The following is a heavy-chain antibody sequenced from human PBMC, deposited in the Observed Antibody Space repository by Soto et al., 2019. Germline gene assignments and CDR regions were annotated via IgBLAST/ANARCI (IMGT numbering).Heavy chain of an antibody. Sequence: SETLSLTCTVSGGSVNSGDYYWTWVRQPPGKGLEWIGNIFHSGSTYYTPSLQSRVTISLDTSKNHFSLKLSSVTPADTAVYYCARDRYYGSGTYYNFYSGMDVWGQGTTVTVSS. D-gene: IGHD3-10*01. V-gene: IGHV4-30-4*01. CDR2: IFHSGST. J-gene: IGHJ6*02. CDR1: GGSVNSGDYY. CDR3: ARDRYYGSGTYYNFYSGMDV.